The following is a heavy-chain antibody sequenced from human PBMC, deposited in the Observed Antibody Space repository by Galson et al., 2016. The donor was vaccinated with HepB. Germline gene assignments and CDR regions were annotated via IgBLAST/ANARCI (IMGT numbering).Heavy chain of an antibody. CDR2: VYSDGST. D-gene: IGHD6-13*01. V-gene: IGHV3-53*01. Sequence: SLRLSCAVSGFALSSSYLSWVRQAPGRGLEWVLSVYSDGSTYYGDSVKGRFIISRDNSTNTLYLQMNNLRVEDTAVYYCARDSSNWDYYSGMDVWGQGTTVTVSS. CDR1: GFALSSSY. J-gene: IGHJ6*02. CDR3: ARDSSNWDYYSGMDV.